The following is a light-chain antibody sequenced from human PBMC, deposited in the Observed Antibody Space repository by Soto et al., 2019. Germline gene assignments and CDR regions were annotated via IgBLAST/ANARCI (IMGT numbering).Light chain of an antibody. CDR1: QSVSNNY. CDR2: GAS. J-gene: IGKJ1*01. Sequence: EIVLTQSPGTLSLSPGERATLSCRASQSVSNNYLAWYQQKPGQAPRLLIYGASNRATGIPDRFSGSGSGTDFTLTISRLEPEDFAVYYCQQYVDLPRTFGQGTKVDIK. CDR3: QQYVDLPRT. V-gene: IGKV3-20*01.